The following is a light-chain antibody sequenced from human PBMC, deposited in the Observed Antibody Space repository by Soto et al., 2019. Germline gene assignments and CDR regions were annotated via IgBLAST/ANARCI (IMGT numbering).Light chain of an antibody. CDR1: QDITNY. CDR3: QQYDDIPPT. CDR2: DAS. V-gene: IGKV1-33*01. J-gene: IGKJ5*01. Sequence: DIQMTPSPSSLTASVGDSVTITWQASQDITNYLNWYQQKPGKAPKLLIYDASNLEPGVPSRFSGRGSGADFTFSISSLQPEDIATYYCQQYDDIPPTFGQGTRLEIK.